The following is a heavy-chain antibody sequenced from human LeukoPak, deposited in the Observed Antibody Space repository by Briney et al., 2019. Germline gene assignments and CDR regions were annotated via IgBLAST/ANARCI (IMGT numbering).Heavy chain of an antibody. CDR2: RHYRGTT. CDR1: GASISSYY. D-gene: IGHD2-15*01. Sequence: SETLSLTCTVSGASISSYYWSWIRQPPGKGLEWIASRHYRGTTNYNPSLESRVTISVDTSKNQFSLKLSSVTAADTAVYYCARADCSGGSCYFDYWGQGTLVTVSS. J-gene: IGHJ4*02. V-gene: IGHV4-59*01. CDR3: ARADCSGGSCYFDY.